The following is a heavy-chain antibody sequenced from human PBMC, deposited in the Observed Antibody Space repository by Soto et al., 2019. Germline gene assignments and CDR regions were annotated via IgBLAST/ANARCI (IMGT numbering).Heavy chain of an antibody. V-gene: IGHV2-5*02. Sequence: QITLKESGPTLVRPTQTLTLTCTFSGFSLSTSGVGVGWIRQPPGKALEWLALIYWDDDKRYSPSLKSRPTITKDTPKIHGVLTRTDVDPVDTATYYCAHSRCGGDCLQSYSSHYYYGMDVWGQGTTVTVSS. D-gene: IGHD2-21*02. CDR1: GFSLSTSGVG. CDR2: IYWDDDK. CDR3: AHSRCGGDCLQSYSSHYYYGMDV. J-gene: IGHJ6*02.